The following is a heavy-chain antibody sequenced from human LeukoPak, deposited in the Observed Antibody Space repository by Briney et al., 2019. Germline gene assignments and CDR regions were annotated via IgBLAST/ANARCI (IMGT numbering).Heavy chain of an antibody. CDR1: GFTFSSYS. CDR2: ISSSSSTI. CDR3: ARGRRGAGLRGNFMYYFDY. Sequence: GGSLRLSCAASGFTFSSYSMNWVRQAPGKGLEWVSYISSSSSTIYYADSVKGRFTISRDNAKNSLYLQMNSLRDEDTAVYYCARGRRGAGLRGNFMYYFDYWGQGTLVTVSS. J-gene: IGHJ4*02. V-gene: IGHV3-48*02. D-gene: IGHD4-17*01.